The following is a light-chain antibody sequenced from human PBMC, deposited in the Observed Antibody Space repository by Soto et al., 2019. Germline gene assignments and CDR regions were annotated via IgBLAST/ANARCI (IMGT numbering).Light chain of an antibody. Sequence: EIVMTQSPATLSVSPGERATLSCRASQSVSSNLSWYQQKPGQAPRLPLYGASTRATGIPARFSGSGSGTEFTVTISSLQSEDFAVYYCQQYNNWPPWTFGQGTKVEIK. V-gene: IGKV3-15*01. J-gene: IGKJ1*01. CDR1: QSVSSN. CDR3: QQYNNWPPWT. CDR2: GAS.